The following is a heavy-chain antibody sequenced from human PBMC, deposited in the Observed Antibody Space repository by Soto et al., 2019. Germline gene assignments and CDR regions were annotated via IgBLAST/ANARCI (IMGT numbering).Heavy chain of an antibody. CDR3: ARAQISYSGDPWYFDY. J-gene: IGHJ4*02. CDR1: GYTFTSYG. D-gene: IGHD1-26*01. CDR2: ISAYNGNT. V-gene: IGHV1-18*01. Sequence: ASVKVSCKASGYTFTSYGISWVRQAPGQGLEWMGWISAYNGNTNYAQKLQGRVTMTTDTSTSTAYMELRNLRSDDTAVYYCARAQISYSGDPWYFDYWGQGTLVTVSS.